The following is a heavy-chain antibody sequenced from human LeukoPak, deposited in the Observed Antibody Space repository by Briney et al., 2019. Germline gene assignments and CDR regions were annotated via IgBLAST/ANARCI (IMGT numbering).Heavy chain of an antibody. CDR3: ARRGDGGRSFDY. CDR1: GFTFSSYA. CDR2: ISYDGSNK. J-gene: IGHJ4*02. Sequence: GGSLRLSCAASGFTFSSYAMHWVRQAPGKGLEWVAVISYDGSNKYYADSVKGRFTISRDNSKNTLYLQMNSLRAEDTAVYYCARRGDGGRSFDYWGQGTLVTVSS. D-gene: IGHD4-23*01. V-gene: IGHV3-30-3*01.